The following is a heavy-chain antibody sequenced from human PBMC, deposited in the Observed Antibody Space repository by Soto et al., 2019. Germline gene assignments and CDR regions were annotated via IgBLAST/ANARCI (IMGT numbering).Heavy chain of an antibody. CDR2: INPSSGGT. CDR3: ARSDGGFLEWLLREYGMDV. CDR1: GYTFTGYY. V-gene: IGHV1-2*02. J-gene: IGHJ6*02. Sequence: QVQLVQSGAEVKKPGASVKVSCKASGYTFTGYYMHWVRQAPGQGLEWMGWINPSSGGTNYAQKFQGRVTMTRDTSISTAYMELSRLRSDDTAVYYCARSDGGFLEWLLREYGMDVWGQGTTVTVSS. D-gene: IGHD3-3*01.